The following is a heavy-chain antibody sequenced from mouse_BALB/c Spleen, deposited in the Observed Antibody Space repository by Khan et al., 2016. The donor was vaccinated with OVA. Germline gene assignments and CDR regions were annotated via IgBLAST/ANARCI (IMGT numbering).Heavy chain of an antibody. Sequence: EVELVESGGGLVKPGGSLKLSCAASGFTFSSYSMSWVRQTPEKRLEWVASISSGGSTYFPNSVKGRFTISRDNARNILYLQMSSLRSEDTAMYYCARGVDGSNYAWFAYWGQGTLVTVSA. J-gene: IGHJ3*01. CDR1: GFTFSSYS. V-gene: IGHV5-6-5*01. CDR3: ARGVDGSNYAWFAY. CDR2: ISSGGST. D-gene: IGHD1-1*01.